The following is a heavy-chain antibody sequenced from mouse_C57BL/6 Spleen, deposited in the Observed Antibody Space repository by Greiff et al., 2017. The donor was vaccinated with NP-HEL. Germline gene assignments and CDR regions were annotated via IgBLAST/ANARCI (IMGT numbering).Heavy chain of an antibody. V-gene: IGHV1-85*01. J-gene: IGHJ3*01. CDR3: ARESSAAY. Sequence: VQLQQSGPELVKPGASVKLSCKASGYTFTSYDINWVKQRPGQGLGWIGWIYPRDGSTEYTEKFKGKATLTVATSSSTAYMELHSLTSEDSAVYFCARESSAAYWGQGTLVTVSA. CDR2: IYPRDGST. D-gene: IGHD3-2*02. CDR1: GYTFTSYD.